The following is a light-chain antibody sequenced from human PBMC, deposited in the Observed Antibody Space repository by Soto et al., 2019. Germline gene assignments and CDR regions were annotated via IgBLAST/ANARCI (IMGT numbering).Light chain of an antibody. Sequence: QAVVTQPPSVSGAPGQTVTISCTGSSSNIGAGYDVNWYRQLPGTAPKLLIHGNSNRPSGVPDRFSGSKSGTSASLAITGLQAEDEADYFCQSYDSSLSGYVFGTGTKLTVL. J-gene: IGLJ1*01. CDR1: SSNIGAGYD. CDR2: GNS. V-gene: IGLV1-40*01. CDR3: QSYDSSLSGYV.